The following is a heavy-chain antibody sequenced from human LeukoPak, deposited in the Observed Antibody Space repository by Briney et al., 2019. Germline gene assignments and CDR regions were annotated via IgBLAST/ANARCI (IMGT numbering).Heavy chain of an antibody. J-gene: IGHJ5*02. CDR2: MNPNSGGT. Sequence: ASVKVSCKASGYTFTGDYVHWVRQAPGQGLEWMGWMNPNSGGTKYAQKFQGRVTMTRDTSISTAYMELSRLRSDDTAMYYCARDKLGLGELSLYDQWGQGTLVTVFS. CDR3: ARDKLGLGELSLYDQ. D-gene: IGHD3-16*02. V-gene: IGHV1-2*02. CDR1: GYTFTGDY.